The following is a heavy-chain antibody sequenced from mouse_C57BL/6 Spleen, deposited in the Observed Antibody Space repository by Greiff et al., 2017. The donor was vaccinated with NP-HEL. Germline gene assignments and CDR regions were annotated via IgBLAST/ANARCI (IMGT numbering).Heavy chain of an antibody. V-gene: IGHV1-53*01. J-gene: IGHJ3*01. CDR3: ASPIYYCYDEGFAY. Sequence: QVQLKESGTELVKPGASVKLSCKASGYTFTSYWMHWVKQRPGQGLEWIGNINPSNGGTNYNEKFKSKATLTVDKSSSTAYMQLSSLTSEDSAVYYCASPIYYCYDEGFAYWGQGTLVTVSA. D-gene: IGHD2-2*01. CDR1: GYTFTSYW. CDR2: INPSNGGT.